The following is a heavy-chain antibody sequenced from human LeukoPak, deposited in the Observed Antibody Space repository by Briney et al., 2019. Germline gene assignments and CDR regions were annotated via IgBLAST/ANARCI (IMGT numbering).Heavy chain of an antibody. CDR3: ARDTSSSWSDAFDI. CDR2: INHSGST. D-gene: IGHD6-13*01. J-gene: IGHJ3*02. Sequence: SETLSLTCAVYGGSFSGYYWSWIRQPPGKVLEWIGEINHSGSTNYNPSLKSRVTISVDTSKNQFSLKLSSVTAADTAVYYCARDTSSSWSDAFDIWGQGTMVTVSS. CDR1: GGSFSGYY. V-gene: IGHV4-34*01.